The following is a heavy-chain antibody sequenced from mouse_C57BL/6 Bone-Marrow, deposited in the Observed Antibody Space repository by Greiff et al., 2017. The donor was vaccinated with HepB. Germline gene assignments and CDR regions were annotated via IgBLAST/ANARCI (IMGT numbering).Heavy chain of an antibody. CDR2: ISNGGGST. V-gene: IGHV5-12*01. CDR3: ARDYSNYFSYAMDY. Sequence: EVNVVESGGGLVQPGGSLKLSCAASGFTFSDYYMYWVRQTPEKRLEWVAYISNGGGSTYYPDTVKGRFTISRDNAKNTLYLQMSRLKSEDTAMYYCARDYSNYFSYAMDYWGQGTSVTVSS. J-gene: IGHJ4*01. D-gene: IGHD2-5*01. CDR1: GFTFSDYY.